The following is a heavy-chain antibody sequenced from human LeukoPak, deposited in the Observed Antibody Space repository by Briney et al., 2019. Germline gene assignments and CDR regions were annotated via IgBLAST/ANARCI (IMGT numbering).Heavy chain of an antibody. J-gene: IGHJ4*02. Sequence: ASVKVSCKASGYTFNNYAMNWVRQAPGQGLEWMGWIDTKIGKPTYVQGFTGRFVFSLDTSVSTAYLQISSLKAEDTAVYYCARGMGTYYSDPWAYWGQGTLVTVSS. CDR1: GYTFNNYA. V-gene: IGHV7-4-1*02. D-gene: IGHD3-22*01. CDR3: ARGMGTYYSDPWAY. CDR2: IDTKIGKP.